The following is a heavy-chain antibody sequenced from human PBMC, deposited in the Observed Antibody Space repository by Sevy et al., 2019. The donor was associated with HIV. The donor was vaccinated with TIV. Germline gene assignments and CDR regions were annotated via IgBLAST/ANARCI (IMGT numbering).Heavy chain of an antibody. CDR2: INNSGST. J-gene: IGHJ6*02. CDR3: ARVLELAYYYGMDV. D-gene: IGHD1-7*01. CDR1: GGSFSGYY. Sequence: LSLTCAVYGGSFSGYYWSWIRQPPGKGLEWIGEINNSGSTNYNPSLKSRVTISVDTSKNQFSLKLSSVTAADTAVYYCARVLELAYYYGMDVWGQGTTVTVSS. V-gene: IGHV4-34*01.